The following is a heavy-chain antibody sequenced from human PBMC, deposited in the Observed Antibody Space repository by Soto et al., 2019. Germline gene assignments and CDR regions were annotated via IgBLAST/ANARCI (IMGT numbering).Heavy chain of an antibody. CDR1: GGTFSSYA. V-gene: IGHV1-69*01. CDR3: ARDATPYDYVWGSYRYVLDY. J-gene: IGHJ4*02. D-gene: IGHD3-16*02. Sequence: QVQLVQSGAEVKKPGSSVKVSCKASGGTFSSYAISWVRQAPGQGLEWMGGIIPIFGTANYAQKFQGRVTITADESTSTAYMELSSRRSEDTAVYYCARDATPYDYVWGSYRYVLDYWGRGTLVTVSS. CDR2: IIPIFGTA.